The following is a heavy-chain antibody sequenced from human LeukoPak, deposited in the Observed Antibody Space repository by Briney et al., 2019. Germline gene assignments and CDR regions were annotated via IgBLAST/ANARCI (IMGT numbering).Heavy chain of an antibody. J-gene: IGHJ6*03. CDR2: IYNSGST. D-gene: IGHD5-24*01. V-gene: IGHV4-4*07. CDR3: ARERRDGYNYDYYYYYMDV. Sequence: PSETLSHTCTVSGGSISSYYWSWIRQPAGKGLEWIGRIYNSGSTNYNPSLKSRVTMSVDTSKNQFSLKLSSVTAADTAVYYCARERRDGYNYDYYYYYMDVWGKGTTVTVSS. CDR1: GGSISSYY.